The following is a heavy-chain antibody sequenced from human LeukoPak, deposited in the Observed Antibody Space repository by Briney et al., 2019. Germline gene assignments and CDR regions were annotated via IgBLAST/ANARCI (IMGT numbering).Heavy chain of an antibody. Sequence: ASVKVSCKASGYSFTTHGITWVRQAPGQGLEWMGWISAYNGNTKYAQSLQGRVTMTTDTSTTTAYMELRSLRSDDTAVYYCAREADCGYSSCYGSYYSYLGVWGTGTTVTVSS. CDR1: GYSFTTHG. CDR2: ISAYNGNT. CDR3: AREADCGYSSCYGSYYSYLGV. J-gene: IGHJ6*03. D-gene: IGHD6-25*01. V-gene: IGHV1-18*01.